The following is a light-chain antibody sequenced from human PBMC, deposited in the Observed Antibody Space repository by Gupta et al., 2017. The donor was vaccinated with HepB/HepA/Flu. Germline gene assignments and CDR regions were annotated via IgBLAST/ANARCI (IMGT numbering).Light chain of an antibody. CDR1: QSVSSY. J-gene: IGKJ2*02. CDR2: DAS. CDR3: QQRSNWSPCT. V-gene: IGKV3-11*01. Sequence: EVVLTRSPATLSLSTGERATLSCRASQSVSSYLASYQQKPGQAPRLLIYDASNRATGSPARFSGSGSWTDFSPIISSREPEDVSVEYCQQRSNWSPCTFGQGTKLEIK.